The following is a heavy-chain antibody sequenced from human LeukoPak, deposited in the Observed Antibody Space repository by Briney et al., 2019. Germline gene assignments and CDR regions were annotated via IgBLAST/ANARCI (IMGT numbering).Heavy chain of an antibody. CDR2: INADGSST. V-gene: IGHV3-74*01. CDR3: ASQQSFHYYYMDV. CDR1: GFTFNTHW. Sequence: PGGSLRLSCAASGFTFNTHWMHWVRQAPGKGLVWVSSINADGSSTSYADSMKGRFTISRDNAKNTLYPQMNSLRAEDTAVYYCASQQSFHYYYMDVLGKGTTVTVSS. J-gene: IGHJ6*03. D-gene: IGHD2/OR15-2a*01.